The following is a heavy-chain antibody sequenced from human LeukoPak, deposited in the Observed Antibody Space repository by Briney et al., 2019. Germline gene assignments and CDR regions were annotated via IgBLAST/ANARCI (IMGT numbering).Heavy chain of an antibody. CDR1: GFTFSSYG. CDR2: IRYDGSNK. V-gene: IGHV3-30*02. Sequence: GGSLRLSCAASGFTFSSYGMHWVRQAPGKGLEWVAFIRYDGSNKYYADSVKGRFTISRDNSKNTLYLQMNSLRPEDTAVYYCAKVLESYYDFWNGYAPSLDYWGQGTLVTVSS. D-gene: IGHD3-3*01. CDR3: AKVLESYYDFWNGYAPSLDY. J-gene: IGHJ4*02.